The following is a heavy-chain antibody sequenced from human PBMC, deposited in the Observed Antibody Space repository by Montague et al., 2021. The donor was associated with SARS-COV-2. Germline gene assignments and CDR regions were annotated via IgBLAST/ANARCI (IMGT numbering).Heavy chain of an antibody. CDR2: VYFSGTA. V-gene: IGHV4-59*08. CDR3: ARRPSSGWSFDY. CDR1: AGSINSHY. D-gene: IGHD6-19*01. J-gene: IGHJ4*02. Sequence: SETLSLTCTVSAGSINSHYWSWIRQTPGKELEWTAYVYFSGTASYNPSLKSRVTISVDTSRNQFSLQLTSVTAADTAVYYCARRPSSGWSFDYWGQGTQVSVSS.